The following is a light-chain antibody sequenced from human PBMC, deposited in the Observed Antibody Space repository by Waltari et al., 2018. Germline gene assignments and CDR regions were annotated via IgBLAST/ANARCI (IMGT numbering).Light chain of an antibody. CDR1: QTVLYSSNNKND. V-gene: IGKV4-1*01. CDR3: QQYYTTPT. J-gene: IGKJ1*01. CDR2: WAS. Sequence: DIVMTQSPDSLAVSLGERATITCKSSQTVLYSSNNKNDLAWYQQKAGQSPRLLLYWASTRESGVPDRFSGSGSGTDFTLTINSLQAEDVAVYYCQQYYTTPTFGQGTKVEIK.